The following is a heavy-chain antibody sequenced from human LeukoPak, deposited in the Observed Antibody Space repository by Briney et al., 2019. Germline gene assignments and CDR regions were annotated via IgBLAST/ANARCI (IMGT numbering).Heavy chain of an antibody. Sequence: GSLRLSCAASGFTFSSYAMSWVRQAPGKGLEWVAFIRYDEINKYYADSVKGRFTISRDSSKNTLYLQMNSLRAEDTAVYCCAKDRGYHYDSSGYYRMDAFDIWGQGTMVTVSS. V-gene: IGHV3-30*02. D-gene: IGHD3-22*01. CDR1: GFTFSSYA. CDR3: AKDRGYHYDSSGYYRMDAFDI. CDR2: IRYDEINK. J-gene: IGHJ3*02.